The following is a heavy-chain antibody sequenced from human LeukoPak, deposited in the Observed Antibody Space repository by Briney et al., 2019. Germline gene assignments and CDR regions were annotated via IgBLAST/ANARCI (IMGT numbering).Heavy chain of an antibody. D-gene: IGHD5-12*01. CDR3: AKGGYSGYDALFDY. CDR1: GFTFDDYA. Sequence: GGSLRLSCAASGFTFDDYAMHWVRHAPGKGLEWVSGISWNSGSIGYADSVKGRFTISRDNAKNSLYLQMNSLRAEDMALYYCAKGGYSGYDALFDYWGQGTLVTVSS. CDR2: ISWNSGSI. V-gene: IGHV3-9*03. J-gene: IGHJ4*02.